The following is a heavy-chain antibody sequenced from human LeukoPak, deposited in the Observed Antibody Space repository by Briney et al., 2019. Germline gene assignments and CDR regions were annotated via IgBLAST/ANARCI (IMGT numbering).Heavy chain of an antibody. CDR2: INHSGRT. CDR1: GGSFSGYY. J-gene: IGHJ5*02. V-gene: IGHV4-34*01. D-gene: IGHD2-2*01. CDR3: ARGFIVVVPAANWFDP. Sequence: SETLSLTCAVYGGSFSGYYWSWIRQPPGKGLEWIGEINHSGRTNYNPSLKSRVTISVDTSKNQFSLKLSSVTAADTAVYYCARGFIVVVPAANWFDPWGQGTLVTVSS.